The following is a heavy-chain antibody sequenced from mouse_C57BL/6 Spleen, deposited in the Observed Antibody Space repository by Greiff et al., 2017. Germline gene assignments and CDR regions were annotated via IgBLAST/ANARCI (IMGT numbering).Heavy chain of an antibody. J-gene: IGHJ3*01. CDR2: INPSSGYT. CDR3: ARAPYDYDRGFAY. CDR1: GYTFTSYW. V-gene: IGHV1-7*01. D-gene: IGHD2-4*01. Sequence: VQLQQSGAELAKPGASVKLSCKASGYTFTSYWMHWVKQRPGQGLEWIGYINPSSGYTKYNQKFKDKATLTADKSSSTAYMQLSSLTYEDSAVYYCARAPYDYDRGFAYWGQGTLVTVSA.